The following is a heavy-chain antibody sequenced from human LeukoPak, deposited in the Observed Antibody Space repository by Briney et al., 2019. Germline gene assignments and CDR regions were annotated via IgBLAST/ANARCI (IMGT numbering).Heavy chain of an antibody. J-gene: IGHJ5*02. CDR1: GGSISSYY. Sequence: SETLSLTCTVSGGSISSYYWSWIRQPPGKGLEWIGYIYYSGTTNYNPSLKSRVTISVDTSKNQFSLKLSSVTAADTAVYYCARDSGNTGIAAAGTRWFDPWGQGTLVTVSS. CDR3: ARDSGNTGIAAAGTRWFDP. D-gene: IGHD6-13*01. V-gene: IGHV4-59*01. CDR2: IYYSGTT.